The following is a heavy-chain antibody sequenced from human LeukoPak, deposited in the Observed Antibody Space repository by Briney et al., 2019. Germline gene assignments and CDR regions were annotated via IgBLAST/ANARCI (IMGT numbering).Heavy chain of an antibody. Sequence: PGGSLRLSCAASGFIFSTYSMSWVRQAPGKGLEWVSSFSTSSSFIYYADSVKGRFTISRDNAKNSLYLQMNSLRAEDTAVYYCARPGDYGDFDYWGQGTLVTVSS. V-gene: IGHV3-21*01. D-gene: IGHD4-17*01. J-gene: IGHJ4*02. CDR2: FSTSSSFI. CDR3: ARPGDYGDFDY. CDR1: GFIFSTYS.